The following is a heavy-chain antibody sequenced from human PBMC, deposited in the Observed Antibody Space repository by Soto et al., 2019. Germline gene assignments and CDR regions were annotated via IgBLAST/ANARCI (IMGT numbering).Heavy chain of an antibody. J-gene: IGHJ6*02. CDR2: IYPGDSDT. Sequence: PGESLKISCKGSGYSFTSYWIGWVRQMPGKGLEWMGIIYPGDSDTRYSPSFQGQVTISADKSISTAYLQWSSLKASDTAMYYCARQENRRYYYYGMDVWGQGTAVPVSS. V-gene: IGHV5-51*01. CDR1: GYSFTSYW. CDR3: ARQENRRYYYYGMDV.